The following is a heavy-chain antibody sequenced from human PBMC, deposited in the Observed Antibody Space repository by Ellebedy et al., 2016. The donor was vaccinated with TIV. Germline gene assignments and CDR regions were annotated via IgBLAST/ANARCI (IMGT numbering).Heavy chain of an antibody. CDR1: GFTFSSYS. Sequence: GGSLRLSCAASGFTFSSYSMNWVRQAPGKGLEWVSSISSSSSYIYYADSVKGRFTISRDNAKNSLYLQMNSLRAEDTAVYYCARGRQRYCSGGSCYYFDYWGQGALVTVSS. V-gene: IGHV3-21*01. D-gene: IGHD2-15*01. CDR3: ARGRQRYCSGGSCYYFDY. CDR2: ISSSSSYI. J-gene: IGHJ4*02.